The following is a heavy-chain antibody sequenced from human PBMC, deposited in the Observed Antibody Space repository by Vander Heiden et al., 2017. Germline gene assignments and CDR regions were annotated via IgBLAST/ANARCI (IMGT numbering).Heavy chain of an antibody. J-gene: IGHJ4*02. CDR2: MNPNSGNT. CDR3: ARGLLPPRGYRGDY. Sequence: QVQLVQSGAEVKKPGASVKVSCKASAYTFTSYDINWVRQATGQGLEWMGWMNPNSGNTGYAQKFQGRVTMTRNTSISTAYMELSSLRSEDTAVYYCARGLLPPRGYRGDYWGQGTLVTVSS. D-gene: IGHD5-18*01. V-gene: IGHV1-8*01. CDR1: AYTFTSYD.